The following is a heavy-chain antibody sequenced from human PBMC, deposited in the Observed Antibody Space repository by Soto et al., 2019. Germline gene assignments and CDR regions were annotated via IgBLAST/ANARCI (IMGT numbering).Heavy chain of an antibody. D-gene: IGHD3-16*02. CDR3: ATAGNYRFDT. Sequence: EVQLVESGGDLVQPGGSLRLSCTVSEFTFSDYWMHWVRQAPGEGLVWVSRINTDGTTTNYADSVKGRFTISRDNARNTLYLQMNSLRGEDTAVYYCATAGNYRFDTWGHGTLVTVSS. CDR2: INTDGTTT. CDR1: EFTFSDYW. V-gene: IGHV3-74*01. J-gene: IGHJ4*01.